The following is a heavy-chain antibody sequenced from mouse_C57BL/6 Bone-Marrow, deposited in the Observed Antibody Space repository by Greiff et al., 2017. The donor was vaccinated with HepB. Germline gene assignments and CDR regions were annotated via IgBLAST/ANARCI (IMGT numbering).Heavy chain of an antibody. CDR3: ARRGYDDYAMDD. Sequence: QVQLQQPGAELVKPGASVKLSCKASGYTFTSYWMHWVKQRPGQGLEWIGMIHPNSGSTNYNEKFKSKATLTVDKSSSTAYMQLSSLTSEDSAVYYCARRGYDDYAMDDWGQGTSVTVSS. V-gene: IGHV1-64*01. CDR2: IHPNSGST. D-gene: IGHD2-2*01. J-gene: IGHJ4*01. CDR1: GYTFTSYW.